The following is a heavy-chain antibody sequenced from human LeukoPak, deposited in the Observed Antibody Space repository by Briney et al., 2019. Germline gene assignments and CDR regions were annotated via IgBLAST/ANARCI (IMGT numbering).Heavy chain of an antibody. D-gene: IGHD6-13*01. CDR3: ARSGAAAGPYFDY. V-gene: IGHV1-69*05. Sequence: SVKVSCKASGGTFSSYAISWVRQAPGQGLEWMGRIIPIFGTANYAQKFQVRVTITTDESTSTAYMELSSLRSEDTAVYYCARSGAAAGPYFDYWGQGTLVTVSS. J-gene: IGHJ4*02. CDR2: IIPIFGTA. CDR1: GGTFSSYA.